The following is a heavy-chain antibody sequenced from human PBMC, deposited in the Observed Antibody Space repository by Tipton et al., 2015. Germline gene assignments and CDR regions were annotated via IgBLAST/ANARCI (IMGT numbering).Heavy chain of an antibody. CDR3: ARGTYDWKLLNWFAP. V-gene: IGHV5-51*01. D-gene: IGHD3-16*01. CDR1: GHSFTTYW. J-gene: IGHJ5*02. Sequence: QSGAEVKQPGESLQISCRDSGHSFTTYWIGWVRQMPGKGLEWVGIIHPADSEVLYSSYLQGRVTISADKSINTVYLQWGSLKAWDSAMYFCARGTYDWKLLNWFAPGAQGTLVTVSS. CDR2: IHPADSEV.